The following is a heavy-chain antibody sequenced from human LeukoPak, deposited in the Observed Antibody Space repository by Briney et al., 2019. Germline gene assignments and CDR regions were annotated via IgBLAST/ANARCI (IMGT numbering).Heavy chain of an antibody. CDR1: GGTFSSYA. D-gene: IGHD2-2*01. V-gene: IGHV1-69*13. CDR3: ARHTPDIVVVPAAMWVDWFDP. CDR2: IIPIFGTA. Sequence: ASVKVSCKASGGTFSSYAISWVRQAPGQGLEWMGGIIPIFGTANYAQKFQGRVTITADESTSTAYMELSSLRSEDTAVYYCARHTPDIVVVPAAMWVDWFDPWGQGTLVTVSS. J-gene: IGHJ5*02.